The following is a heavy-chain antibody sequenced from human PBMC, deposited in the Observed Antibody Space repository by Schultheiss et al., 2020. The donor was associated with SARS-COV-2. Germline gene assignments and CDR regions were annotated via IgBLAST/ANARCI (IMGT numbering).Heavy chain of an antibody. J-gene: IGHJ5*02. CDR1: GFSLSTSGVG. V-gene: IGHV2-5*01. Sequence: SGPTLVKPTQTLTLTCTFSGFSLSTSGVGVGWIRQPPGKALEWLALIYWNDDKRYSPSLKSRLTITKDTSKNQVVLTMTNMDPVDTATYYCAHFMVRGPTWRIYNWFDPWGQGTLVTVSS. D-gene: IGHD3-10*01. CDR3: AHFMVRGPTWRIYNWFDP. CDR2: IYWNDDK.